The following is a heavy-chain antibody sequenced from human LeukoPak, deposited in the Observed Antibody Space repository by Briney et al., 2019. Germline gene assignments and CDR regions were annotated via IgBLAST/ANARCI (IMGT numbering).Heavy chain of an antibody. J-gene: IGHJ4*02. V-gene: IGHV3-48*04. D-gene: IGHD6-19*01. CDR1: GFTFSSYS. CDR2: IGSSGSPI. Sequence: GGSLRLSCAASGFTFSSYSMNWIRQAPGKGLEWVSYIGSSGSPINYADSVKGRVTISRDNAKNEVYLQMNSLRVEDTAVYYCARKAYSSGHWPHDYWGQGTLVTVSS. CDR3: ARKAYSSGHWPHDY.